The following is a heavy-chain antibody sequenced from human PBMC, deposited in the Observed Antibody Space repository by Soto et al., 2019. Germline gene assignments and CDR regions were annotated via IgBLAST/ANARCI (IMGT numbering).Heavy chain of an antibody. Sequence: QVQLVQSGAEVKKPGASVKVSCKASGYTFTSYAMHWVHQAPGQRLEWMGWINAGNGNTKYSQKFQGRVTITRDTSASTAYMELSSLRSEDTAVYYCARDLGLIYYYYMDVWGKGTTVTVSS. CDR3: ARDLGLIYYYYMDV. CDR2: INAGNGNT. J-gene: IGHJ6*03. CDR1: GYTFTSYA. V-gene: IGHV1-3*01. D-gene: IGHD2-8*01.